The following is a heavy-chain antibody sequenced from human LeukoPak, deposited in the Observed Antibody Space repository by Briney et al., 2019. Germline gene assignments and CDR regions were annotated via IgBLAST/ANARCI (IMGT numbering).Heavy chain of an antibody. CDR1: GYSFTSYW. Sequence: GESLKISCEGSGYSFTSYWISWVRQMPGKGLEWMGRIDPSDSYTDYSPSFQGHVTISADKSISTAYLQWSSLKASDTAMYYCARRGYNYSFDYWGQGTLVTVSS. CDR3: ARRGYNYSFDY. CDR2: IDPSDSYT. V-gene: IGHV5-10-1*01. J-gene: IGHJ4*02. D-gene: IGHD1-20*01.